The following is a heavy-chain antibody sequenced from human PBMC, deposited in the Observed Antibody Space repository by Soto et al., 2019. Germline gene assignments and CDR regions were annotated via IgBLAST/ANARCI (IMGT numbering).Heavy chain of an antibody. CDR1: GFTFSSYA. V-gene: IGHV3-30-3*01. CDR2: ISYDGSNR. CDR3: EYWTIGRLITGAYSYWMDA. D-gene: IGHD2-8*02. J-gene: IGHJ6*02. Sequence: QVQLVESGGGVVQPGRSLRLSCAASGFTFSSYAMHWVRQAPGKGLEWVAFISYDGSNRYYADSVKGRFTISRDNSKNTMYPQIIRMNAEDTAVYSCEYWTIGRLITGAYSYWMDAWGQGTPVTVSS.